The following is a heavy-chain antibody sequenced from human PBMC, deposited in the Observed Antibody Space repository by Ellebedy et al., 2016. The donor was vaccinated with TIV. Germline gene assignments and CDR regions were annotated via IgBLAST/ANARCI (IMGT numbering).Heavy chain of an antibody. Sequence: MPSETLSLTCAVSGGSLRGYYWSWIRQPPGKGLEWIGEINPSGVINYDPSLKSRVTISADTSKNQVSLRLSSVSAADTAIYFCAKGLGGLQLWFDPWGQGILVTVSS. CDR1: GGSLRGYY. CDR2: INPSGVI. V-gene: IGHV4-34*01. D-gene: IGHD1-1*01. CDR3: AKGLGGLQLWFDP. J-gene: IGHJ5*02.